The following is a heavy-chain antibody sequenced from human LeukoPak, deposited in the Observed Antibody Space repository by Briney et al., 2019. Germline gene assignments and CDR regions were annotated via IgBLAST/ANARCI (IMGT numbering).Heavy chain of an antibody. CDR1: GFTFSSYG. Sequence: GRSLRLSCAASGFTFSSYGMHWVRQAPGKGLEWVAVISYDGSNKYYADSVKGRFTISRDNSKNTLYLQMNSLRAEDTAMYYCAREGHQWLLSNWFDPWGQGTLVTVSS. D-gene: IGHD3-22*01. CDR2: ISYDGSNK. J-gene: IGHJ5*02. V-gene: IGHV3-30*03. CDR3: AREGHQWLLSNWFDP.